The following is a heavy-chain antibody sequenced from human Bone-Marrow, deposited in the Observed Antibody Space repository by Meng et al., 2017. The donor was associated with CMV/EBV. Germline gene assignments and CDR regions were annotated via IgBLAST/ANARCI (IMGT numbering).Heavy chain of an antibody. Sequence: LSLTCAASGFTFSSYEMNWVRQAPGKGLEWVSYISSSGSTIYYADSVKGRFTISRDNAKNSLYLQMNSLRAEDTAVYYCAREREMATISGFDYWGQGTLVTVSS. CDR3: AREREMATISGFDY. CDR1: GFTFSSYE. CDR2: ISSSGSTI. V-gene: IGHV3-48*03. D-gene: IGHD5-24*01. J-gene: IGHJ4*02.